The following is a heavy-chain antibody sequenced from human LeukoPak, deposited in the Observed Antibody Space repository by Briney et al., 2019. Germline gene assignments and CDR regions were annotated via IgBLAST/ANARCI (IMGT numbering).Heavy chain of an antibody. CDR1: GFTFSSYA. Sequence: PGGSLRLSCAASGFTFSSYAMSWVRQAPGKGLEWVSGISGGGGSTYYADSVKGRFTISRDNSKNTLYLQMNSLRAEDTAVYYCAKDLRSSNYYFFDYWGQGTLVTVSS. CDR2: ISGGGGST. CDR3: AKDLRSSNYYFFDY. D-gene: IGHD6-13*01. J-gene: IGHJ4*02. V-gene: IGHV3-23*01.